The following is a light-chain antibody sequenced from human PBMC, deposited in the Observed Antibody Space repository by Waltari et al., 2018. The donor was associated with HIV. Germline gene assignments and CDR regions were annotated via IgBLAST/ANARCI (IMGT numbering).Light chain of an antibody. J-gene: IGKJ2*01. Sequence: DIVLTQSPGTPSFFPGARATLSGRASQTVVSNHLTKYHQRPGQAPRLLIYDASNRPTGIPGRFSVSGSGTDFTLTISRLEPEDVAVYYCQQYTGSFRTFGQGTKVEMK. CDR2: DAS. V-gene: IGKV3-20*01. CDR3: QQYTGSFRT. CDR1: QTVVSNH.